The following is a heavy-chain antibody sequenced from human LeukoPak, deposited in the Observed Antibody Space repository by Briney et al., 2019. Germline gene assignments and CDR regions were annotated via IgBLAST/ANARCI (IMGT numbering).Heavy chain of an antibody. V-gene: IGHV4-34*01. CDR2: INHSGST. D-gene: IGHD3-10*01. Sequence: SETLSLTCAVYGGSFSGYYWSWIRQPPGKGLEWFGEINHSGSTNYNPSLKSRVTISVDTSKNQFSLKLSSVTAADTAVYYCARALTLPYYYGSGSYSGYMDVWGKGTTVTVSS. CDR1: GGSFSGYY. J-gene: IGHJ6*03. CDR3: ARALTLPYYYGSGSYSGYMDV.